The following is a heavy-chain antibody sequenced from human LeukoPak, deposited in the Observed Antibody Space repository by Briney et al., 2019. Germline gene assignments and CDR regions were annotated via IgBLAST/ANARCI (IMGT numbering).Heavy chain of an antibody. CDR2: VSDSGVNT. Sequence: GGSLRLSCAASGFTFSSYAMSWVRQAPGKGLDWVSGVSDSGVNTYYADSVKGRFTISRDNSKNTLYLQMNSLRAEDTAVYYCAEGGSSWYLDLRHWGQGTLVTVSS. CDR1: GFTFSSYA. CDR3: AEGGSSWYLDLRH. D-gene: IGHD6-13*01. V-gene: IGHV3-23*01. J-gene: IGHJ4*02.